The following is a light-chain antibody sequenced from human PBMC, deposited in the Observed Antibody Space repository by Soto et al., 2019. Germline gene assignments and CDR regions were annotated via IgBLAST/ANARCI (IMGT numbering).Light chain of an antibody. V-gene: IGLV2-11*01. Sequence: QSALTQPRSVSGSPGQSVTISCTGTSSDVGDYTYVSWYQQHPGKAPKLLIYAVNMRPSGVPDRCSGSKSGNTASLTISGLQAEDEADYSCCSYAGSYTWVFGGGTKVTVL. CDR2: AVN. CDR3: CSYAGSYTWV. CDR1: SSDVGDYTY. J-gene: IGLJ3*02.